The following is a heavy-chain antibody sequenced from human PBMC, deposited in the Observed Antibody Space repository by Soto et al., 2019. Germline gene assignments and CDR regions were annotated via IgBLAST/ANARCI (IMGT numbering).Heavy chain of an antibody. J-gene: IGHJ5*02. V-gene: IGHV3-7*03. D-gene: IGHD3-16*02. CDR2: IKQDESDK. CDR3: AAYCYTMTCTHFHGYS. Sequence: GGSLRLSCAVSGFRFRDYWMSWVRQAPGKGLEWVANIKQDESDKYYVDSVEGRFTISRDNAKNALYLQMNSLRVEDTAVYYCAAYCYTMTCTHFHGYSWGQGTQVTVSS. CDR1: GFRFRDYW.